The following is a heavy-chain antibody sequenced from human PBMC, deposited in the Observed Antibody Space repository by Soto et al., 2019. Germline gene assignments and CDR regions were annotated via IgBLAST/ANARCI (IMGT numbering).Heavy chain of an antibody. Sequence: ASVKVSCKASGYTFTSYYMHWVRQAPGQGLEWMGIINPSGGSTSYAQKFQGRVTMTRDTSTSTVYMELSSLRPEDTAVYYCAGSSYYYDSSGFEPHYYYYYGMDVWGQGTTVTVSS. D-gene: IGHD3-22*01. CDR3: AGSSYYYDSSGFEPHYYYYYGMDV. J-gene: IGHJ6*02. V-gene: IGHV1-46*01. CDR2: INPSGGST. CDR1: GYTFTSYY.